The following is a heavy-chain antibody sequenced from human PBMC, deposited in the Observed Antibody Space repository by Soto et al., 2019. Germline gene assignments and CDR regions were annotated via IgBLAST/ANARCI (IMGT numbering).Heavy chain of an antibody. Sequence: SETLSLTCTVSGGSISSYYLSWIRQPPGKGLEWIGYIYYSGSTNYNPSLKSRVTISVDTSKNQFFLKLSSVTAADTAVYYCARDLARYCSSTSCNGGDWFDPWGQGTLVTVSS. CDR3: ARDLARYCSSTSCNGGDWFDP. CDR1: GGSISSYY. D-gene: IGHD2-2*01. J-gene: IGHJ5*02. V-gene: IGHV4-59*01. CDR2: IYYSGST.